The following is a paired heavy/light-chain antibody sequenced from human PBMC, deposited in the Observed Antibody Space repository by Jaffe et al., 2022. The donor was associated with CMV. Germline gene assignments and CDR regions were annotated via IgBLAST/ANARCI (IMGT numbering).Light chain of an antibody. J-gene: IGKJ1*01. CDR3: QQSYSSPWT. V-gene: IGKV1-39*01. CDR2: AAS. Sequence: DIQMTQSPSSLSASAADRVTITCRASRSVSTYLNWYQRKPGKAPKLLIYAASTLQSGVPSRFSGSGSGTDFTLTISSLQPEDFATYYCQQSYSSPWTFGQGTKVEIK. CDR1: RSVSTY.
Heavy chain of an antibody. CDR3: ARMGGDSGWKPFDY. V-gene: IGHV3-48*03. J-gene: IGHJ4*02. CDR1: GFTLSSYE. Sequence: EVQLVESGGGLVQPGGSLRLSCTASGFTLSSYEMNWVRQAPGKGLEWVSYISTSSSIISYADSVEGRFTISRDNAKNSLYLQMNSLRAEDTALYYCARMGGDSGWKPFDYWGQGTLVTVSS. CDR2: ISTSSSII. D-gene: IGHD6-19*01.